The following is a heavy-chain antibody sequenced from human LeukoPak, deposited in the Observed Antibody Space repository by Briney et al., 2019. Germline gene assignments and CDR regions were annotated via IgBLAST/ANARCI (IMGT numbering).Heavy chain of an antibody. J-gene: IGHJ5*01. V-gene: IGHV3-74*03. Sequence: GGSLRLSCAASGFTFNTYWIHWVRQVPGKGLVWVSRINGDGSSTAYADSVKGRFTISRDNAKNTLYLQMSSLKAEDTAVYYCARGKGSSNYDSWGQGTLVTVSS. CDR2: INGDGSST. D-gene: IGHD4-11*01. CDR3: ARGKGSSNYDS. CDR1: GFTFNTYW.